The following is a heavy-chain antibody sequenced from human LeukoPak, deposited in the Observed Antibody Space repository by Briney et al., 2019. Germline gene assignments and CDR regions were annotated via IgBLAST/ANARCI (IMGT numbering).Heavy chain of an antibody. CDR2: IYYSGST. Sequence: SPHLSLTCTVSVGSISSGGYYWSWIRPHPGKGLDWIGYIYYSGSTYYNPSLKSRVTISVDTSKTQFSLNLSSVSPKASAAENCARSRGAAAGIFDYWGQGTLVTVSS. CDR3: ARSRGAAAGIFDY. D-gene: IGHD6-13*01. J-gene: IGHJ4*02. CDR1: VGSISSGGYY. V-gene: IGHV4-31*03.